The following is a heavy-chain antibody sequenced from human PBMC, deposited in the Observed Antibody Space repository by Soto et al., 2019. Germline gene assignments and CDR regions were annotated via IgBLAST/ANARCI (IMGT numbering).Heavy chain of an antibody. CDR2: VFYTGST. CDR1: GDSMSSHY. CDR3: ARLYCRSSTCYTRGTRFDP. V-gene: IGHV4-59*11. Sequence: KPSETLSLTCSVSGDSMSSHYWSWLRQPPGKGLEWIGYVFYTGSTDSNPSLKSRVTISLDRSKNQFSLMLTSVTAADTAVYYCARLYCRSSTCYTRGTRFDPWGQGTLVTVSS. D-gene: IGHD2-2*02. J-gene: IGHJ5*02.